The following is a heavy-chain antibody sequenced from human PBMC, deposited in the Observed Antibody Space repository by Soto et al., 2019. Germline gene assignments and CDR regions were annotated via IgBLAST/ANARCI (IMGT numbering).Heavy chain of an antibody. CDR2: IYYSGST. Sequence: SETLSLTCTVSGGSISSYYWSWIRQPPGKGLEWIGYIYYSGSTNYNPSLKSRVTISVDTSKNQFSLKLSSVTAADTAVYYCAREGRITMVRASSGGFAGMDVWRQRTTVTVSS. CDR3: AREGRITMVRASSGGFAGMDV. D-gene: IGHD3-10*01. J-gene: IGHJ6*02. V-gene: IGHV4-59*01. CDR1: GGSISSYY.